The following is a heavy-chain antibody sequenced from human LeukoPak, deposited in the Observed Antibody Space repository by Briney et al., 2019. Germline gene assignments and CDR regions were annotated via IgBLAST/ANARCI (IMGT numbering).Heavy chain of an antibody. V-gene: IGHV3-20*01. Sequence: GGSLRLSCAASGFTFDNYGMSWVRQAPGKGLEWVSSINWNGGSTGYADSVKGRFTISRDNAKNSLYLQMNSLRAEDTALYHCAGGFSDGNFDYWGQGTLVTVSS. CDR3: AGGFSDGNFDY. CDR1: GFTFDNYG. CDR2: INWNGGST. D-gene: IGHD4-17*01. J-gene: IGHJ4*02.